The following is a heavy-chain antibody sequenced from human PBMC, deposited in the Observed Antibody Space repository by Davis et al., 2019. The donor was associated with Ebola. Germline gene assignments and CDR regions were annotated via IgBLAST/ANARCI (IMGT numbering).Heavy chain of an antibody. CDR1: GGSISSSSYY. D-gene: IGHD3-10*01. Sequence: SETLSLTCTVSGGSISSSSYYWGWIRQPPGKGLEWIGNIYYSGSTYYNPSLKSRVTISVDKSKNQFSLKLSSVTAADTAVYYCARSIMVRGVIAHWYYGMDVWGQGTTVTVSS. CDR3: ARSIMVRGVIAHWYYGMDV. J-gene: IGHJ6*02. CDR2: IYYSGST. V-gene: IGHV4-39*07.